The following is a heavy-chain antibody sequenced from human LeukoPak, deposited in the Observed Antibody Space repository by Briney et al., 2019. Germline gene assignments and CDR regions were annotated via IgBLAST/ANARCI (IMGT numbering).Heavy chain of an antibody. D-gene: IGHD3-10*01. V-gene: IGHV1-69*04. CDR2: IIPILGIA. Sequence: ASVKVSCKASGGTFSSYAISWVRQAPGQGLEWMGRIIPILGIANYAQKFQGRVTITADKSTSTAYMELSSLRSEDTAVYYCARDGGTYYYGSGSSIDYWGQGTLVTVSS. CDR3: ARDGGTYYYGSGSSIDY. CDR1: GGTFSSYA. J-gene: IGHJ4*02.